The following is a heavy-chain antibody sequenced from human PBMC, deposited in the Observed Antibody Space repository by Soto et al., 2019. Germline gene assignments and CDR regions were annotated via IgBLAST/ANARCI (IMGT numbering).Heavy chain of an antibody. CDR1: GYTFTSYD. CDR3: ARAPYYDYIWGSYVIGAFDI. Sequence: ASVKVSCKASGYTFTSYDINWVRQAAGQGLEWIGWMNPNSGNTGYAQKFQGRVTMTRNTSISTAYMELSSLRSEDTAVYYCARAPYYDYIWGSYVIGAFDIWGQGTMVTVSS. D-gene: IGHD3-16*01. V-gene: IGHV1-8*01. J-gene: IGHJ3*02. CDR2: MNPNSGNT.